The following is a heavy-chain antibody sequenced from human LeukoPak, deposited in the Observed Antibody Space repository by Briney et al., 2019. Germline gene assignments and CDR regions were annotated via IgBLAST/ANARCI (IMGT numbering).Heavy chain of an antibody. CDR2: ISGSGGST. CDR1: GFTFSSYA. Sequence: PGGSLRLSCAASGFTFSSYAMSWVRQAPGKELEWVSAISGSGGSTYYADSVKGRFTISRDNSKNTLYLQMNSLRAEDTAVYYCAKGRVAYYDFWSGYYGGAFDIWGQGTMVTVSS. J-gene: IGHJ3*02. CDR3: AKGRVAYYDFWSGYYGGAFDI. D-gene: IGHD3-3*01. V-gene: IGHV3-23*01.